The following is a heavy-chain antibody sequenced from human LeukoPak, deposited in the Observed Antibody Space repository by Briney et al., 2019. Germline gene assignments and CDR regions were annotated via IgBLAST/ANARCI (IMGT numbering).Heavy chain of an antibody. D-gene: IGHD6-25*01. Sequence: GGSLRLSCAASGFSFDDYSMHWVRQAPGKGLEWVSLITWDGGSTYYADSVKGRFTISRDNSKNSLYLQMHSLRAEDSALYYCSKARGGGRDLFDHWGQGTLVTVSS. CDR1: GFSFDDYS. J-gene: IGHJ4*02. CDR3: SKARGGGRDLFDH. CDR2: ITWDGGST. V-gene: IGHV3-43D*03.